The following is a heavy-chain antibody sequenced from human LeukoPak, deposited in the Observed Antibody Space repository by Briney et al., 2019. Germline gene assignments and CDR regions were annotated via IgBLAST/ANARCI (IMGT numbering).Heavy chain of an antibody. J-gene: IGHJ2*01. CDR3: ATSPATGNIYFDL. D-gene: IGHD6-13*01. CDR2: LYSGGNT. Sequence: PGGSLRLSCAASGFTVSSNYMGWVRQAPGKGLEWVSVLYSGGNTYYADSVKGRFTISRDNSKNTLYLQMNSLRAEDTAVYYCATSPATGNIYFDLWGRGTLVTVSS. V-gene: IGHV3-66*01. CDR1: GFTVSSNY.